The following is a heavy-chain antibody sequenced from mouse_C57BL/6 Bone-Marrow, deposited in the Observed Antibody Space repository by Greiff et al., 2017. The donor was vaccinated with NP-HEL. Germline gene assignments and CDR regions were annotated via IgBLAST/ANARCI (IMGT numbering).Heavy chain of an antibody. CDR2: IDPSDSYT. Sequence: VQLQQPGAELVMPGASVKLSCKASGYTFTSYWMHWVKQRPGQGLEWIGEIDPSDSYTNYNQKFKGKSTLTVDKSSSTAYMQLSSLTSEDSAVYYCAIGPVAYWGQGTLVTVSA. J-gene: IGHJ3*01. CDR1: GYTFTSYW. V-gene: IGHV1-69*01. CDR3: AIGPVAY.